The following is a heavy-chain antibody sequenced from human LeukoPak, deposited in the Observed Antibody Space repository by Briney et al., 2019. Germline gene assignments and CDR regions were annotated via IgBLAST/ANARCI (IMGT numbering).Heavy chain of an antibody. V-gene: IGHV4-34*01. CDR3: ARAMVVAAKWFDP. CDR2: SNHTGST. J-gene: IGHJ5*02. D-gene: IGHD2-15*01. CDR1: GGSFSAYY. Sequence: PSETLSLTCGVYGGSFSAYYWSWIRQPPGKGLEWIGESNHTGSTNYNPSLKSRVIISVDTSKNQFSLKLSSVTAADTAVYYCARAMVVAAKWFDPWGQGTLVTVSS.